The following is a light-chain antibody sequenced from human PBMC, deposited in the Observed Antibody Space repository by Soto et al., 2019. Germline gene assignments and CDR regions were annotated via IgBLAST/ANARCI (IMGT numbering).Light chain of an antibody. CDR2: DVS. CDR1: SSDVGGYNY. V-gene: IGLV2-11*01. Sequence: QSVLTQPRSVSGSPGQSVTISCTGTSSDVGGYNYVSWYQQHPGKAPKLMIYDVSKRPSGVPDRFSGSKSGNTASLTISGLQAEDEADYYCCSYAGSYTSNYVFGTGTKVNVL. J-gene: IGLJ1*01. CDR3: CSYAGSYTSNYV.